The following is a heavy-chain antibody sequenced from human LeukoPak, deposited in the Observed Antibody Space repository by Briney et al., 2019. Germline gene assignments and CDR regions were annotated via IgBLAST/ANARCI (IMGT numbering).Heavy chain of an antibody. D-gene: IGHD2/OR15-2a*01. CDR3: VSRILTSFDN. V-gene: IGHV3-74*03. CDR2: INNDGSST. Sequence: GGSLRLSCAASGFTFSRYWMHWVLQAPGKGLVWVSHINNDGSSTKYADSVKGRFTISRDNAKNTLYLQMNSLRVEDTAVYYCVSRILTSFDNWGQGTLVTVSS. J-gene: IGHJ4*02. CDR1: GFTFSRYW.